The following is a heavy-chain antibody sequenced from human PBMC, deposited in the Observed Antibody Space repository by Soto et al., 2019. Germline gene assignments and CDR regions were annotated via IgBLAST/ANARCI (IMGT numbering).Heavy chain of an antibody. J-gene: IGHJ4*02. CDR1: GFTFTSYA. Sequence: PGGSLRLSCTTSGFTFTSYAMSWVRQAPGKGLEWVSVMSGSGDTTYYADSVKGRFTISRDNSKNTLYMQMNSLTAEDTAVYYCAKGFWVVAGTRYFDNWGQGTLVTVSS. CDR2: MSGSGDTT. D-gene: IGHD6-19*01. V-gene: IGHV3-23*01. CDR3: AKGFWVVAGTRYFDN.